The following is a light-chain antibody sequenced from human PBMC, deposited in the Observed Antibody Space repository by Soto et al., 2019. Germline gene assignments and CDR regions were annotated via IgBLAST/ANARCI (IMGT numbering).Light chain of an antibody. J-gene: IGKJ4*01. CDR3: QQYYSTPPT. CDR1: QMVLYSSNNKNY. Sequence: DIVMTQSPDSLAVSLGERATINFKSIQMVLYSSNNKNYLAWYQQKPGQPPKLLIYWASTRESGVPDRFSGSGSGTDFTLTISSLQAEDVAVYYCQQYYSTPPTFGGGTKVDIK. CDR2: WAS. V-gene: IGKV4-1*01.